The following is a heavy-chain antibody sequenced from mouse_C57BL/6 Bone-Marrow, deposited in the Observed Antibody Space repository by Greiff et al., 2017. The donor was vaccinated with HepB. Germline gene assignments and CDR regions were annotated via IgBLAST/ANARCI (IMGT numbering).Heavy chain of an antibody. D-gene: IGHD6-1*02. CDR2: IDPSDSYT. Sequence: QVQLQQPGAELVKPGASVKLSCKASGYTFTSYWMQWVKQRPGQGLEWIGEIDPSDSYTNYNQKFKGKATLTVDTSSSTAYMQLSSLTSEDSAVYYCARKRATVDYWGQGTTLTVSS. J-gene: IGHJ2*01. V-gene: IGHV1-50*01. CDR1: GYTFTSYW. CDR3: ARKRATVDY.